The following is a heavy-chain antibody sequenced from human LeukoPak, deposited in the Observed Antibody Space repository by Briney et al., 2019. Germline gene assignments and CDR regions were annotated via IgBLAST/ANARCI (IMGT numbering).Heavy chain of an antibody. CDR2: IRYDGSNK. Sequence: PGGSLRLSCAASGFTFSNYGMHWVRQAPGKGLGWVAFIRYDGSNKYYADSVKGRFTISRDNSKNTLYLQMNSLRAEDTAVYYCAKDISVPAAMLLDYWGQGTLVTVSS. V-gene: IGHV3-30*02. J-gene: IGHJ4*02. D-gene: IGHD2-2*01. CDR1: GFTFSNYG. CDR3: AKDISVPAAMLLDY.